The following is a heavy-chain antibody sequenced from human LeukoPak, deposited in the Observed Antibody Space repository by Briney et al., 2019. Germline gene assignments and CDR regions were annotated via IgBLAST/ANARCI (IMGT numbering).Heavy chain of an antibody. CDR2: IYHSGST. V-gene: IGHV4-30-2*01. D-gene: IGHD3-9*01. CDR3: ARTKLRYFDY. J-gene: IGHJ4*02. Sequence: SETLSLTCAVYGGSFSGYYWSWIRQPPGKGLEWIGYIYHSGSTYYNPSLKSRVTISVDRSKNQFSLKLSSVTAADTAVYYCARTKLRYFDYWGQGTLVTVSS. CDR1: GGSFSGYY.